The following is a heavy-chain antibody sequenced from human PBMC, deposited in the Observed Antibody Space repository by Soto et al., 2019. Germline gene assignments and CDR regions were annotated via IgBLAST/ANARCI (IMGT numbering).Heavy chain of an antibody. CDR2: IDYSGST. CDR3: ARTTGPTDSHFDL. Sequence: QVQLQESGPGLVKPSQTLSLTCTVAGGSISSGDCYWSWIRQPPGKGLEWIGYIDYSGSTYSNPSLKGRVTLSVDTSKNQFSLKLSSVTAADTAVYYCARTTGPTDSHFDLWGRGTLVTVSS. D-gene: IGHD4-17*01. J-gene: IGHJ2*01. V-gene: IGHV4-30-4*01. CDR1: GGSISSGDCY.